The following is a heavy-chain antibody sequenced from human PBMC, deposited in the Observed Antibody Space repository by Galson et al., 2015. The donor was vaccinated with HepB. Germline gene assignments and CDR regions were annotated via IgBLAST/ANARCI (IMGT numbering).Heavy chain of an antibody. J-gene: IGHJ3*02. V-gene: IGHV3-33*01. CDR1: GFTFSSYG. D-gene: IGHD1-20*01. Sequence: SLRLSCAASGFTFSSYGMHWVRQAPGKGLEWVAVIWYDGSNKYYADSVKGRFTISRDNSKNTLYLQMNSLRAEDTAVYYCARDQIGITGLTGAFDIWGQGTMVTVSS. CDR2: IWYDGSNK. CDR3: ARDQIGITGLTGAFDI.